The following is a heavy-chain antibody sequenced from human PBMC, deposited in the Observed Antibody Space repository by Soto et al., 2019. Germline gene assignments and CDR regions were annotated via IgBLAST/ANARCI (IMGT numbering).Heavy chain of an antibody. D-gene: IGHD5-12*01. J-gene: IGHJ6*02. V-gene: IGHV5-51*01. CDR2: IYPGDSDT. CDR1: GYSFTSYW. Sequence: PGESLKISCKGSGYSFTSYWIGWVRQMPGKGLEWMGIIYPGDSDTRYSPSFQGQVTISADKSISTAYLQWSSLKASDTAMYYCARLSTGVYSGYDWGNYYGMDVWGQGTTVTVSS. CDR3: ARLSTGVYSGYDWGNYYGMDV.